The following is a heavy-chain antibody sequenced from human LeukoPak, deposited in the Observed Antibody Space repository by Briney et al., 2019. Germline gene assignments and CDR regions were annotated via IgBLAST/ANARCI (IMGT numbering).Heavy chain of an antibody. CDR1: GGSISSGDYY. D-gene: IGHD2-2*01. CDR3: ARTPTSYCSSTSCYYYGMDV. Sequence: SETLSLTCTVSGGSISSGDYYWSWIRQPPGKGLEWIGYIYYSGSTYYNPSLKSRVTISVDTSKNQFSLKLSSVPAADTAVYYCARTPTSYCSSTSCYYYGMDVWGQGTTVTVSS. CDR2: IYYSGST. J-gene: IGHJ6*02. V-gene: IGHV4-30-4*01.